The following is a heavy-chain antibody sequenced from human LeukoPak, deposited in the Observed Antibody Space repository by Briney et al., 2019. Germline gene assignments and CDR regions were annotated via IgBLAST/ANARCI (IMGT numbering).Heavy chain of an antibody. Sequence: SETLSLTCAVYSGSFSGYYWSWIRRPPGKGLEWIGEINHSGSTNYNPSLKSRVTISVDTSKNQFSLKLSSVTAADTAVYYCSKHPFDYWGQGTLVTVSS. J-gene: IGHJ4*02. CDR2: INHSGST. CDR1: SGSFSGYY. CDR3: SKHPFDY. V-gene: IGHV4-34*01.